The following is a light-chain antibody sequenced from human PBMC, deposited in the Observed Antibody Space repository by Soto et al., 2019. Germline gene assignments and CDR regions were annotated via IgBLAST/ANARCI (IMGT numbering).Light chain of an antibody. CDR2: EVT. CDR3: CSYAPTRNSYV. J-gene: IGLJ1*01. CDR1: SSDVGSYNL. V-gene: IGLV2-23*02. Sequence: QSALTQPASVSGSPGQSITISCTGTSSDVGSYNLVSWYQHHPGTAPKLIIYEVTKRPSGVSNRFSASKSGNTASLTISGLQVEDDADYYCCSYAPTRNSYVFGSGTKLTVL.